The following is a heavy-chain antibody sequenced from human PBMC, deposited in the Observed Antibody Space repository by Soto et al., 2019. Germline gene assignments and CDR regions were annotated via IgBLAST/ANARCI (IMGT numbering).Heavy chain of an antibody. Sequence: ASVKVSCKASGYTFTSYDINWVRQATGQGLEWMGWMNPNSGNTDYAQKFQERVTMTRDTSTSTAYMELSSLRSEDTAVYYCAATEGYCSGGSCYLDAFDIWGHGTMVTVSS. CDR2: MNPNSGNT. CDR1: GYTFTSYD. CDR3: AATEGYCSGGSCYLDAFDI. D-gene: IGHD2-15*01. V-gene: IGHV1-8*01. J-gene: IGHJ3*02.